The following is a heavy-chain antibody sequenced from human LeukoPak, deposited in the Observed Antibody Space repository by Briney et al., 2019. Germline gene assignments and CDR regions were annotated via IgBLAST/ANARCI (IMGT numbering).Heavy chain of an antibody. CDR2: ISFSGDVT. CDR1: GVTLGTHA. V-gene: IGHV3-23*01. Sequence: GGSLRLSCSASGVTLGTHAMSWVRQAPGKGLEWVSAISFSGDVTFYADSVKGRFTISRDNAQNSLYLQMDSLRVEDTAMYYCARDGYWCRDYWGQGTLVTVSS. J-gene: IGHJ4*02. D-gene: IGHD2-8*02. CDR3: ARDGYWCRDY.